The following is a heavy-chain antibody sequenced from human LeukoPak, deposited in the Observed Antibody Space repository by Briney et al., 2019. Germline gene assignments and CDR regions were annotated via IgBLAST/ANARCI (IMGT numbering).Heavy chain of an antibody. CDR1: GYTFTSYG. V-gene: IGHV1-18*01. Sequence: GASVKVSCKASGYTFTSYGISWVRQAPGQGLEWMGWISAYNGNTNYAQKLQGRVTMTTDTSTSTAYMELRSLRSDDTAVYYCVRDYDYVWGSYRLFDYWGRGTLVTVPS. J-gene: IGHJ4*02. CDR2: ISAYNGNT. D-gene: IGHD3-16*02. CDR3: VRDYDYVWGSYRLFDY.